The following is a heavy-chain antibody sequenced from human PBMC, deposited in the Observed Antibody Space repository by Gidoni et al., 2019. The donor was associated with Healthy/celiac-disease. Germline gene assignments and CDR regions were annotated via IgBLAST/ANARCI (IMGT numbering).Heavy chain of an antibody. CDR2: ISSSGSTI. J-gene: IGHJ4*02. V-gene: IGHV3-21*01. CDR3: ARDRYYDFWSGYYPKYYFDY. Sequence: EVQLVESGGGLVKPGGSLRLSCAASGFTFSSYSMNWVRQAPGKGLEWVSSISSSGSTIYYADSVKGRFTISRDNAKNSLYLQMNSLRAEDTAVYYCARDRYYDFWSGYYPKYYFDYWGQGTLVTVSS. D-gene: IGHD3-3*01. CDR1: GFTFSSYS.